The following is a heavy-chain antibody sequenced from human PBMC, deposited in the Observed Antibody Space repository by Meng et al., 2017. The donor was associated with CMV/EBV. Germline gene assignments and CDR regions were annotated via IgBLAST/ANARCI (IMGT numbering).Heavy chain of an antibody. CDR3: ARGREWGSPAASDAFDI. CDR2: ISSSGSTI. CDR1: GFTFSDYY. V-gene: IGHV3-11*01. D-gene: IGHD2-2*01. J-gene: IGHJ3*02. Sequence: GGSLRLSCAASGFTFSDYYMSWIRQAPGKGLEWVSYISSSGSTIYHADSVKGRFTISRDNAKNALYLQMNSLRAEDTAVYYCARGREWGSPAASDAFDIWGQGTMVTVSS.